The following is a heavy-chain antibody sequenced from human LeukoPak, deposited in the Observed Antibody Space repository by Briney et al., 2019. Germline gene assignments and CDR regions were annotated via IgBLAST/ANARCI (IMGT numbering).Heavy chain of an antibody. CDR2: INHSGST. D-gene: IGHD3-22*01. Sequence: SETLSLTCAVYGGSFSGYYWSWIRQPPGKGLEWIGEINHSGSTNYNPSLKSRVTISVDTSKNQFSLKLSSVTAADTAVYYCARVPYYYDSSGYSGGIWLDPWGQGTLVTVSS. CDR1: GGSFSGYY. J-gene: IGHJ5*02. CDR3: ARVPYYYDSSGYSGGIWLDP. V-gene: IGHV4-34*01.